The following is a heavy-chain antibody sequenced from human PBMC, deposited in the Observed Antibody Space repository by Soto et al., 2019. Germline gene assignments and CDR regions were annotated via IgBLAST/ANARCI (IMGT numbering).Heavy chain of an antibody. CDR3: AIHPKADTGWPYYFHR. D-gene: IGHD6-19*01. Sequence: GGSLRLSCAASGFAFNSYAMNWVRQAPGKGLEWVSAIIRSGKKSYYADSVKGRFTISRDNAQNLLFLQMNSLRAEDTAIYYCAIHPKADTGWPYYFHRWDQGTLIT. J-gene: IGHJ4*02. CDR2: IIRSGKKS. CDR1: GFAFNSYA. V-gene: IGHV3-21*01.